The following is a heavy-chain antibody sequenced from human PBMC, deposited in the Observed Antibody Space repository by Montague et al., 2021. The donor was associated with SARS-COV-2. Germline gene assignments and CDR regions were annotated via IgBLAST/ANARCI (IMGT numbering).Heavy chain of an antibody. CDR1: GYIFTGSY. CDR2: INPKTGDT. V-gene: IGHV1-2*02. CDR3: ARGALTSYSAYACLAFY. Sequence: SVKVSCKASGYIFTGSYIHWVRQAPGHGLEWMGWINPKTGDTNYGQKFQGRVAMTGDTSMNTAYMELRNLRSDDTAVYFCARGALTSYSAYACLAFYWGQGTLVTVSS. D-gene: IGHD5-12*01. J-gene: IGHJ4*02.